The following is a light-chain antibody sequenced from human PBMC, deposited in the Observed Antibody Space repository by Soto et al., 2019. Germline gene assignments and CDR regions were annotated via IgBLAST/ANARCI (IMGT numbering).Light chain of an antibody. Sequence: EIVMTQSPATLSVSPGERATFSCRASQSVSSNLAWYQQKPGQAPRLLIYDTSTRATGIPARFSGSGSGTEFTLTISSLQSEDFATYYCQHYNSYSEAFGQGTKVDIK. J-gene: IGKJ1*01. CDR1: QSVSSN. V-gene: IGKV3-15*01. CDR3: QHYNSYSEA. CDR2: DTS.